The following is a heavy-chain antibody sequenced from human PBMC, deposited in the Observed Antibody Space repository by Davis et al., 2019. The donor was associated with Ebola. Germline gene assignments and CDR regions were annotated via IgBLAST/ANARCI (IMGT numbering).Heavy chain of an antibody. D-gene: IGHD6-13*01. J-gene: IGHJ2*01. CDR3: ARDNGQQLVGWYFDL. CDR1: GFTFSSYW. V-gene: IGHV3-74*01. Sequence: GESLKISCAASGFTFSSYWMHWVRQAPGKGLVRVSRINSDGSSTSYADSVKGRFTISRDNAKNTLYLQMNSLRAEDTAVYYCARDNGQQLVGWYFDLWGRGTLVTVSS. CDR2: INSDGSST.